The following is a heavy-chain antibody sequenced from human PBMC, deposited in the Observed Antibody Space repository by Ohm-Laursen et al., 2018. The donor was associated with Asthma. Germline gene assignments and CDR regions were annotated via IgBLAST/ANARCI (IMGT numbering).Heavy chain of an antibody. CDR3: ARATFYYESTGYYYFDH. Sequence: SDTLSLTCSVSGDSISSGDHYWSWIRQHPGKGLEWIGYIYYSGNTYYNPSLKSRVIISVGTSKNQFSLKLTSVTAADTALYYCARATFYYESTGYYYFDHWGQGTLVTVSS. D-gene: IGHD3-22*01. J-gene: IGHJ4*02. CDR2: IYYSGNT. CDR1: GDSISSGDHY. V-gene: IGHV4-31*03.